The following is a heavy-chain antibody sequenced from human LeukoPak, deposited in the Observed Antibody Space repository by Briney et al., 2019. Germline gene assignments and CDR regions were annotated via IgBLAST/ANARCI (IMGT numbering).Heavy chain of an antibody. J-gene: IGHJ4*02. CDR2: ISGSGGST. Sequence: GGSLRLSCAASGFTFSSYAMSWVRQAPGKGLEWVSAISGSGGSTYYADSVRGRFTISRDNSKNTLYLQMNSLRAEDTAVYYCAKGYDSSGYLFDYWGQGTLVTVSS. D-gene: IGHD3-22*01. CDR1: GFTFSSYA. V-gene: IGHV3-23*01. CDR3: AKGYDSSGYLFDY.